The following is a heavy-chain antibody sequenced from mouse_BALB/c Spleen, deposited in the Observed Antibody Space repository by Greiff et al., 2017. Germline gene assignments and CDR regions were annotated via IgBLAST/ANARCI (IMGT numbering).Heavy chain of an antibody. CDR1: GFTFSDYG. D-gene: IGHD2-14*01. J-gene: IGHJ4*01. CDR3: ARVSRYGDAMDY. CDR2: ISNLAYSI. Sequence: EVKLMESGGGLVQPGGSRKLSCAASGFTFSDYGMAWVRQAPGKGPEWVAFISNLAYSIYYADTVTGRFTISRENAKNTLYLEMSSLRSEDTAMYYCARVSRYGDAMDYWGQGTSVTVSS. V-gene: IGHV5-15*02.